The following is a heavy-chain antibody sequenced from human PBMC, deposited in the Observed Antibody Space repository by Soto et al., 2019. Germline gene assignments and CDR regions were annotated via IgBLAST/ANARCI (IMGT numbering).Heavy chain of an antibody. CDR2: VNHGGST. D-gene: IGHD2-15*01. J-gene: IGHJ4*02. V-gene: IGHV4-34*01. CDR1: GGSISSYY. CDR3: ARAAVAAGGPFDK. Sequence: TLSLTCTVSGGSISSYYWSWIRQPPGKGLEWIGEVNHGGSTNYNPSLKSRVTISSDTSKNHFSLTLRSVTAADTAVYYCARAAVAAGGPFDKWGQGALVTVSS.